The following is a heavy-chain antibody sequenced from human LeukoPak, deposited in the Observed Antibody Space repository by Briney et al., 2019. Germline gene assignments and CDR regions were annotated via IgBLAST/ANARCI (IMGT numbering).Heavy chain of an antibody. CDR2: IYYSGST. Sequence: NPSETLSLTCTASGGSISSYYWSWIRQPPGKGLEWIGYIYYSGSTNYNPSLKSRVTISVDTSKNQFSLKLSSVTAADTAVYYCASLGSGGVFDYWGQGTLVTVSS. J-gene: IGHJ4*02. CDR3: ASLGSGGVFDY. V-gene: IGHV4-59*01. D-gene: IGHD3-10*01. CDR1: GGSISSYY.